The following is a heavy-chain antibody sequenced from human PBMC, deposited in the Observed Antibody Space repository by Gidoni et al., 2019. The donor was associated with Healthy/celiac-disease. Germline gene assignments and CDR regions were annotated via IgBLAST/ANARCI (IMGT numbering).Heavy chain of an antibody. CDR2: FDPSDSYT. D-gene: IGHD1-7*01. CDR1: GYRFTSYW. Sequence: EVQLVQSGAEVKKPGESLRISCQGSGYRFTSYWISWVRQMPGKGLEWRGRFDPSDSYTNYSPSCQGHVTISADKSISTAYLQWSSLKASDTAMYYCARDEGVGLELRRHYWGQGTLVTVSS. J-gene: IGHJ4*02. CDR3: ARDEGVGLELRRHY. V-gene: IGHV5-10-1*03.